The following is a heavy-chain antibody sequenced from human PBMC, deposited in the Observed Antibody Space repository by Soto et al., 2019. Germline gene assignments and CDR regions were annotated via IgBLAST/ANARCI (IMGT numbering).Heavy chain of an antibody. V-gene: IGHV3-30-3*01. CDR1: GFTFSSYA. CDR2: ISYDGSNT. CDR3: ARDLTAMFTLDY. Sequence: QVQLVESGGGVVQPGRSLRLSCAASGFTFSSYAMHWVRQAPGKGLGWVAVISYDGSNTYYADSVKGRFTISRDNSKNTLYRQMTSLRAEDTAVYYCARDLTAMFTLDYWGQGTLVTVSS. J-gene: IGHJ4*02. D-gene: IGHD5-18*01.